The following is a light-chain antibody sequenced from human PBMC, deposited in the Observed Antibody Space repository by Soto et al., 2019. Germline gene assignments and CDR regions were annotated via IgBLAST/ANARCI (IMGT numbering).Light chain of an antibody. CDR3: SSFTSDTTRV. J-gene: IGLJ3*02. V-gene: IGLV2-18*02. Sequence: HSALTQPPSVSGSPGQSVAISCTGTSSDVGAYDRVSWYQQPPGTAPKVIIYEVSNRPSGVPDRFSGSKSGNTASLTITGLQAEDEADYYCSSFTSDTTRVFGGGTQLTVL. CDR1: SSDVGAYDR. CDR2: EVS.